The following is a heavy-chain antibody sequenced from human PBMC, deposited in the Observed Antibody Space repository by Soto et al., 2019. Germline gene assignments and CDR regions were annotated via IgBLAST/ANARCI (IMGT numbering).Heavy chain of an antibody. J-gene: IGHJ4*01. CDR2: ISDSGDTT. CDR1: GFHFSNFA. CDR3: AKAARATTLSNFDF. D-gene: IGHD1-26*01. Sequence: GGAQRLSCVSSGFHFSNFAMSLVSPHPGKGLEWVSVISDSGDTTFHADSVKGRFTISRDNSKKTVYLQMNSLRAEDTAVYYCAKAARATTLSNFDFWVQRTLVTVSS. V-gene: IGHV3-23*01.